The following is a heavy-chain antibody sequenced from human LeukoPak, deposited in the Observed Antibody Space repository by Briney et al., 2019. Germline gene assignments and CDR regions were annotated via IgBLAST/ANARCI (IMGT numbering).Heavy chain of an antibody. CDR3: ARDILVITGYFDY. J-gene: IGHJ4*02. Sequence: GGSLRLSCAASGFALSTYWIHWVRQAPAEGLMWVSRINSDGSTTNYADSVKGRFTISRDNAKNSLYLQMNSLRAEDTAVYYCARDILVITGYFDYWGQGTLVTVSS. CDR1: GFALSTYW. D-gene: IGHD2-21*01. CDR2: INSDGSTT. V-gene: IGHV3-74*01.